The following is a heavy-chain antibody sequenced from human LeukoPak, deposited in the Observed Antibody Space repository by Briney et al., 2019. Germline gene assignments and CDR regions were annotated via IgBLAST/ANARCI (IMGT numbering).Heavy chain of an antibody. CDR3: ARDSSILRFLEWFQIGDAFDI. D-gene: IGHD3-3*01. CDR2: IKQDGSEK. CDR1: GFTFSSYW. V-gene: IGHV3-7*01. Sequence: PGGSLRLSCAASGFTFSSYWMSWVRQAPGKGLEWVANIKQDGSEKYYVDSVKGRFTISRDNAKNSLYLQMNSLRAEDTAVYYCARDSSILRFLEWFQIGDAFDIWGQGTMVTVSS. J-gene: IGHJ3*02.